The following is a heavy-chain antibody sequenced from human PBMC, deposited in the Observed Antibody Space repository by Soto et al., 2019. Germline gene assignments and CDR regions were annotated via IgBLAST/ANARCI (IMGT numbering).Heavy chain of an antibody. CDR2: IYWDDDK. J-gene: IGHJ4*02. CDR3: AHARSIAVAGIGYFDY. CDR1: GFSLSTSGVG. D-gene: IGHD6-19*01. V-gene: IGHV2-5*02. Sequence: QITLKESGPTLVKPTQTLTLTCTFSGFSLSTSGVGVGWIRQPPGKALEWLALIYWDDDKRYSPSLKSRLTIPKDTSKNQVVLTMTNMDPVDTATYYCAHARSIAVAGIGYFDYWGQGTLVTVSS.